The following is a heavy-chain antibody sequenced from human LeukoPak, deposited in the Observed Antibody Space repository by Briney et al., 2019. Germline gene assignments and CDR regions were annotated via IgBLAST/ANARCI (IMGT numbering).Heavy chain of an antibody. CDR2: ISGSGGST. CDR1: GFTFDDYT. Sequence: GGSLRLSCAASGFTFDDYTMHWVRQAPGKGLEWVSLISGSGGSTYYADSVKGRFTISRDNSKNTLYLQMNSLRAEDTAVYYCAKTREASSGWAGFDYWGQGTLVTVSS. D-gene: IGHD6-19*01. J-gene: IGHJ4*02. V-gene: IGHV3-23*01. CDR3: AKTREASSGWAGFDY.